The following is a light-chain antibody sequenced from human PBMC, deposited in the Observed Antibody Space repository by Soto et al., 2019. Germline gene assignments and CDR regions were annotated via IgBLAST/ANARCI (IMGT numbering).Light chain of an antibody. CDR1: HNISSTY. CDR3: QNYGSSMYT. V-gene: IGKV3-20*01. CDR2: GAS. Sequence: EVVLTQSPGTLSLSPGEGATLSCRASHNISSTYLAWYQQKPGQAPRLLIYGASSRATGIPDRFSGSGSGTDFTLTVSRLETEDFAVVYCQNYGSSMYTFGQRTRLDIK. J-gene: IGKJ2*01.